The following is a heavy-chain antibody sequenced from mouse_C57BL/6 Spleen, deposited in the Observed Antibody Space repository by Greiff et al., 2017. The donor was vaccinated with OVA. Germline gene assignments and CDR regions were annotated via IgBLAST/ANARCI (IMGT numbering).Heavy chain of an antibody. V-gene: IGHV1-80*01. CDR2: IYPGDGDT. CDR3: ARHYSNYGGGFAY. CDR1: GYAFSSYW. D-gene: IGHD2-5*01. J-gene: IGHJ3*01. Sequence: QVQLQQSGAELVKPGASVKISCKASGYAFSSYWMNWVKQRPGKGLEWIGQIYPGDGDTNYNGKFKGKATLTADKSSSTAYMQLSSLTSEDSAVYFCARHYSNYGGGFAYWGQGTLVTVSA.